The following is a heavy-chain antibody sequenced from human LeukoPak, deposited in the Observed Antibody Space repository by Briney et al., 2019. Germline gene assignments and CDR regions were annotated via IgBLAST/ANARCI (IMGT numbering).Heavy chain of an antibody. Sequence: GGSLRLSCAVSGFFDDYAMHWVRQAPGKGLEWVSVIYSGGSTYYADSVKGRFTISRDNSKNTLYLQMSSLRAEDTAVYYCARGQEDMVRGVNSYYFDYWGQGTLVTVSS. CDR2: IYSGGST. V-gene: IGHV3-53*01. CDR1: GFFDDYA. J-gene: IGHJ4*02. CDR3: ARGQEDMVRGVNSYYFDY. D-gene: IGHD3-10*01.